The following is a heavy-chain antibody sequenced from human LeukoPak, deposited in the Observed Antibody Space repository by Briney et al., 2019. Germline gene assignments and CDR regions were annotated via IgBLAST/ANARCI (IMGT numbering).Heavy chain of an antibody. V-gene: IGHV3-21*01. CDR2: ISGIGGIGGTT. CDR3: ARVAQRNWFDP. CDR1: GFTFSSYG. J-gene: IGHJ5*02. Sequence: NPGGSLRLSCAASGFTFSSYGMSWVRQAPGKGLEWVSSISGIGGIGGTTYYADSVKGRFTISRDNAKNSLYLQMNSLRAEDTAVYYCARVAQRNWFDPWGQGTLVTVSS.